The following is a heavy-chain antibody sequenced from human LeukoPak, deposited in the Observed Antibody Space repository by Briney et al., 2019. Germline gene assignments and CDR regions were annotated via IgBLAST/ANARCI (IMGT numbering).Heavy chain of an antibody. V-gene: IGHV1-2*02. D-gene: IGHD2-15*01. CDR1: GYTFTGYY. CDR2: INPNSGGT. J-gene: IGHJ6*03. Sequence: ASVKVSCKASGYTFTGYYMHWVRQAPGQGLEWMGWINPNSGGTNYAQKFQGRVTMTRDTSISTAYMELSRLRSDDTAVYYCATLCCGSYYMDVWGKGTTVTVSS. CDR3: ATLCCGSYYMDV.